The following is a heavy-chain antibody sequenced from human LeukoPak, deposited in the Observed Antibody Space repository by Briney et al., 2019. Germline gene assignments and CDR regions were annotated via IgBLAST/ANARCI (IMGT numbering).Heavy chain of an antibody. Sequence: GGSLRLSCAASGFTFSSYAMSWVRQAPGKGLEWFSAISGSGGSTHYADSVKGRFTISRDNSKNTLYLQMNSLRAEDTAVYYCAKGIVGSTRKINFFDYWGQGTLVTVSS. J-gene: IGHJ4*02. CDR2: ISGSGGST. D-gene: IGHD1-26*01. V-gene: IGHV3-23*01. CDR3: AKGIVGSTRKINFFDY. CDR1: GFTFSSYA.